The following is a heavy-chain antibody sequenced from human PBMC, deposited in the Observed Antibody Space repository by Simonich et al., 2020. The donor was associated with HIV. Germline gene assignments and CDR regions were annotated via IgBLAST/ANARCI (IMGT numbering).Heavy chain of an antibody. CDR1: GYSFTDYY. J-gene: IGHJ4*02. CDR2: VYTEDGEK. CDR3: ATNPYYFGSGSETYYFDY. Sequence: EVQVVQSGAEVKKPGATVKISCKVSGYSFTDYYMHWVQQAPGRGLEWMGRVYTEDGEKILAEKFQGRVTITADTSTDTAYMERGSLRSEDTAVYYCATNPYYFGSGSETYYFDYWGQGTLVTVSS. D-gene: IGHD3-10*01. V-gene: IGHV1-69-2*01.